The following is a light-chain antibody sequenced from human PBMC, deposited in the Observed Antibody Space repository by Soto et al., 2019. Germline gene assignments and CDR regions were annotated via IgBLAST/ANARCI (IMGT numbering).Light chain of an antibody. CDR1: QSVLNSSKNKNY. V-gene: IGKV4-1*01. CDR3: QQYYSTPWT. J-gene: IGKJ1*01. CDR2: WAS. Sequence: DIVMTQSPDSLAVSLGERATLNCKSSQSVLNSSKNKNYLAWYQHKPGQPPKLFFYWASTRESGVPDRFSGSGSGTDFTLTISSLQAEDVAVYYCQQYYSTPWTFGQGTKVEIK.